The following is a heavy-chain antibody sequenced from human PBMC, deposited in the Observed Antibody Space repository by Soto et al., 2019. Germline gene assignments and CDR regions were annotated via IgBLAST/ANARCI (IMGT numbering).Heavy chain of an antibody. V-gene: IGHV3-21*01. CDR1: GFTFSSYS. CDR2: ISSSSRYI. J-gene: IGHJ6*02. CDR3: ARDRLVAATSAPPYCYYGMDV. D-gene: IGHD2-15*01. Sequence: GGSVRLSCATSGFTFSSYSMNWVRQAPGMGLEWVSSISSSSRYIYYADSVRGRFTISRDNAKNSLYLQINSLRAEDTAVYYCARDRLVAATSAPPYCYYGMDVWGQGTTVTVSS.